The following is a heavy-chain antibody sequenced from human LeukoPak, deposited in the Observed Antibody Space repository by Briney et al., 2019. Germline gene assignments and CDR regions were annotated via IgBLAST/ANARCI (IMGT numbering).Heavy chain of an antibody. D-gene: IGHD2-15*01. J-gene: IGHJ4*02. CDR1: GGSISSYY. V-gene: IGHV4-39*07. CDR2: IYYSGST. Sequence: SETLSLTCTVSGGSISSYYWGWIRQPPGKGLEWIGSIYYSGSTYYNPSLKSRVTISVDTSKNQFSLKLSSVTAADTAVYYCARDEAATAHFDYWGQGTLVTVSS. CDR3: ARDEAATAHFDY.